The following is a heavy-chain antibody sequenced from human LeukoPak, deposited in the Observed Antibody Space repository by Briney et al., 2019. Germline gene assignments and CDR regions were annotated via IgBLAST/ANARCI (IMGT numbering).Heavy chain of an antibody. CDR2: IYSGGTT. V-gene: IGHV3-53*01. D-gene: IGHD5-12*01. CDR1: GFTLISNY. J-gene: IGHJ4*02. CDR3: AREMGLNIVATFGY. Sequence: PGGSLRLSCAVSGFTLISNYMSWVRQAPGKGLEWVSTIYSGGTTYYADSVKGRFTISSDNSKNTLYLQMDSLRAEDTAVYYCAREMGLNIVATFGYWGQGTLVTVSS.